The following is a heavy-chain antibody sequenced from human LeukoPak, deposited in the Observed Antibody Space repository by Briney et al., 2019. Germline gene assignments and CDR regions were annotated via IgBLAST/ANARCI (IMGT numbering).Heavy chain of an antibody. D-gene: IGHD2-2*01. J-gene: IGHJ4*02. V-gene: IGHV1-18*01. CDR2: ISAYNGNT. Sequence: GSSVKVSCKASGYTFTSYGISWVRQGPGQGLEWMGWISAYNGNTNYAQKLQGRVTMTTDTSTSTAYRELRSLRSDDTAVYYCARAENGEYCSSTSCYRGFDYWGQGTLVTVSS. CDR3: ARAENGEYCSSTSCYRGFDY. CDR1: GYTFTSYG.